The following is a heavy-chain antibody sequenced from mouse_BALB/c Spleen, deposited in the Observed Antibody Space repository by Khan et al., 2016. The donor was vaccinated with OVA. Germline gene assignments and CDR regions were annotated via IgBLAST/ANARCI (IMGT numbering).Heavy chain of an antibody. V-gene: IGHV1-7*01. Sequence: QIQLVQSGAELAKPGASVKMSCKASGYTFTSYWMHWVKQRPGQGLEWIGYINPTSGYTDYNQKFKDKATLTADKSSSTAYMQLSSLTSEDSAVYYCARDRIDYWGQGTTLTVS. CDR2: INPTSGYT. CDR3: ARDRIDY. J-gene: IGHJ2*01. CDR1: GYTFTSYW.